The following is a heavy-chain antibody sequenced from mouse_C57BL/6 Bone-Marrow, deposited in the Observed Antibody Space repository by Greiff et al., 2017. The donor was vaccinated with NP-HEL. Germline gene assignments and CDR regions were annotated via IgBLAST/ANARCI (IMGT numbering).Heavy chain of an antibody. V-gene: IGHV5-9*01. Sequence: EVKLVESGGGLVKPGGSLKLSCAASGFTFSSYTMSWVRQTPEKRLEWVATISGGGGNTYYPDSVKGRFTISRDNAENTLYLQMSSLRSEDTALYYCARVGSPFYAMDYWGQGTSVTVSS. CDR1: GFTFSSYT. J-gene: IGHJ4*01. D-gene: IGHD1-1*02. CDR3: ARVGSPFYAMDY. CDR2: ISGGGGNT.